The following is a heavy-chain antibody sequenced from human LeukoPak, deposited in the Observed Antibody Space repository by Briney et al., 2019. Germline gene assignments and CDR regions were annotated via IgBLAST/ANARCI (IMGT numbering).Heavy chain of an antibody. CDR3: ARGRQRWLQSDAFDI. Sequence: SLRLSFAASGVTFSTYVIHWGRHAPGRGLERVAVISNDGSDTYYADSVKGRFTISRDNSKNTVYLQTNSLRVEDTALHYCARGRQRWLQSDAFDIWGLGTTVSVSS. J-gene: IGHJ3*02. D-gene: IGHD5-24*01. CDR1: GVTFSTYV. CDR2: ISNDGSDT. V-gene: IGHV3-30-3*01.